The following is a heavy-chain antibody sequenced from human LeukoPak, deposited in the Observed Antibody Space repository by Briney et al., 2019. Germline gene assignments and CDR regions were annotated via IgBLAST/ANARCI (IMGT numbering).Heavy chain of an antibody. CDR3: AREPPSGTTVTTGHYSNDY. CDR1: GYTFTGYC. Sequence: ASVKISCKASGYTFTGYCMHWVRQAPGQGLEWMGWINPKSGGTNYAQKFQGRVTMTRDTSISTAYMELSRLRSDDTAVYYCAREPPSGTTVTTGHYSNDYWGQGTLVTVSS. CDR2: INPKSGGT. V-gene: IGHV1-2*02. J-gene: IGHJ4*02. D-gene: IGHD4-17*01.